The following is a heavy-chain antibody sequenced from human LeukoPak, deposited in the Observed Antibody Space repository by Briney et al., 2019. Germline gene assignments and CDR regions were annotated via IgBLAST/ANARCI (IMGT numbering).Heavy chain of an antibody. D-gene: IGHD6-13*01. CDR1: GYTLTELS. J-gene: IGHJ4*02. V-gene: IGHV1-18*01. Sequence: ASVKVSCKVSGYTLTELSMHWVRQAPGQGLEWMGWISAYNGNTNYAQKFQGRVTMTTDTSTSTAYMELRSLISDDTAVYYCARVGSTWYLDYWGQGTLVTVSS. CDR2: ISAYNGNT. CDR3: ARVGSTWYLDY.